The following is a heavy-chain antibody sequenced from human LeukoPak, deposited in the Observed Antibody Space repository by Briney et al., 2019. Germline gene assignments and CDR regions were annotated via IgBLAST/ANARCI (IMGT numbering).Heavy chain of an antibody. CDR2: IKQDGSEK. CDR1: GFTFSSYW. CDR3: ARGSSTSWLPHNWFDP. Sequence: GGSLRLSCAASGFTFSSYWMSWVRQAPGKGLEWVANIKQDGSEKYYVDSVKGRFTTSRDNAKNSLYLQMNSLRAEDTAVYYCARGSSTSWLPHNWFDPWGQGTLVTVSS. V-gene: IGHV3-7*01. D-gene: IGHD2-2*01. J-gene: IGHJ5*02.